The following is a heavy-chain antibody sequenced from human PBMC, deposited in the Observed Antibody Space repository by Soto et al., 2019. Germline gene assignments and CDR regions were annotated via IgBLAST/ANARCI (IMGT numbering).Heavy chain of an antibody. CDR1: GYTFTGYY. J-gene: IGHJ6*02. D-gene: IGHD6-19*01. Sequence: QVQLVQSGAEVKKPGASVKVSCKASGYTFTGYYMHWVRQAPGQGLEWMGWINPNSGGTNYAQKFQGWVTMTRDTSISTAYMELSRLRSDDTAVYYCARSEQWLVRGGREGYYYYGMDVWGQGTTVTVSS. CDR2: INPNSGGT. V-gene: IGHV1-2*04. CDR3: ARSEQWLVRGGREGYYYYGMDV.